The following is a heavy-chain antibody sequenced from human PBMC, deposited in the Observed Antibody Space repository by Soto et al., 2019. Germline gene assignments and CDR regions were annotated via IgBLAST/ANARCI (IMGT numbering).Heavy chain of an antibody. D-gene: IGHD2-15*01. CDR2: IYYSGST. J-gene: IGHJ4*02. V-gene: IGHV4-59*08. CDR3: ARRSVGRCYNY. Sequence: SETLSLTCTVSGGSISSYYWSWIRQPPGKGLEWIGYIYYSGSTYYNPSLKSRVTISMDTSKNQFSLKLHSVTAADTAVYHCARRSVGRCYNYWGQGTLVTVSS. CDR1: GGSISSYY.